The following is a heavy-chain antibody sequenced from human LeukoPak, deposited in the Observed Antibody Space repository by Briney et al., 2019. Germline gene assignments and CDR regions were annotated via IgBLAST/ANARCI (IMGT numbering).Heavy chain of an antibody. D-gene: IGHD3-10*01. V-gene: IGHV4-39*01. CDR3: ARPNTNSDFRGH. Sequence: PSETLSLTCTVSGGSISSSSYYWGWIRQPPGKGLEWIGSIYYSGSTYYNPSLKSRVTISVDTSKNQFSLKLSSVTAADTAVYYCARPNTNSDFRGHWGQGTLVTVSS. CDR1: GGSISSSSYY. J-gene: IGHJ4*02. CDR2: IYYSGST.